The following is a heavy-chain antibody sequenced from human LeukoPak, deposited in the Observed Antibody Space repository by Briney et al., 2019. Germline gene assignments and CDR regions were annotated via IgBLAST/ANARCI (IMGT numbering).Heavy chain of an antibody. Sequence: GGSLRLSCAASGFTFSSYAMSWVRQAPGKGLEWVSAISGSGGSTYYADSVKGRFTISRDNSKNTLYLQMSSLRAEDTAVYYCAKTAGGQWLAYYFDYWGQGTLVTVSS. CDR1: GFTFSSYA. D-gene: IGHD6-19*01. CDR3: AKTAGGQWLAYYFDY. J-gene: IGHJ4*02. V-gene: IGHV3-23*01. CDR2: ISGSGGST.